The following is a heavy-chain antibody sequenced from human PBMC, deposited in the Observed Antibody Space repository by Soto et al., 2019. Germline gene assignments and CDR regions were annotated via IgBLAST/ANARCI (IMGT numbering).Heavy chain of an antibody. V-gene: IGHV1-46*01. CDR3: AKDQGIQLWPRVSSNGMDV. Sequence: ASVKVSCKASGYTFTSYYMHWVRQAPGQRLEWMGKINPSGGSTSYAQKFQGRVTMTRDTSTSTVYMELSSLRSEDTAVYYCAKDQGIQLWPRVSSNGMDVWGQGTTVTVSS. J-gene: IGHJ6*02. CDR2: INPSGGST. D-gene: IGHD5-18*01. CDR1: GYTFTSYY.